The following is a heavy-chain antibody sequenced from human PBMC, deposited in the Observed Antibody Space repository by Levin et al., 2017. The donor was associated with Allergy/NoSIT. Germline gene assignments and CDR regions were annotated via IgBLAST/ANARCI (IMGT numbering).Heavy chain of an antibody. CDR1: GGTFSSYA. CDR2: IIPILGIA. Sequence: SVKVSCKASGGTFSSYAISWVRQAPGQGLEWMGRIIPILGIANYAQKFQGRVTITADKSTSTAYMELSSLRSEDTAVYYCARGVTGIAAAGTSWFDPWGQGTLVTVSS. J-gene: IGHJ5*02. V-gene: IGHV1-69*04. D-gene: IGHD6-13*01. CDR3: ARGVTGIAAAGTSWFDP.